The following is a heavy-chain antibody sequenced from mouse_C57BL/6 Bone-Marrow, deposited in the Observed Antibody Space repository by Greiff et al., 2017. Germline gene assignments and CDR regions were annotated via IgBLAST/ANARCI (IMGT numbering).Heavy chain of an antibody. J-gene: IGHJ4*01. Sequence: QVQLQQPGAELVRPGSSVKLSCKPSGYTFPSYWMHLVKQRPIQGLEWICNIDPSDSETHYNQKFKDKATLTVDKSSSTAYMQLSSLTSEDSAVYYCAREEDYYGSSYAMDYWGQGTSVPVSS. D-gene: IGHD1-1*01. V-gene: IGHV1-52*01. CDR3: AREEDYYGSSYAMDY. CDR1: GYTFPSYW. CDR2: IDPSDSET.